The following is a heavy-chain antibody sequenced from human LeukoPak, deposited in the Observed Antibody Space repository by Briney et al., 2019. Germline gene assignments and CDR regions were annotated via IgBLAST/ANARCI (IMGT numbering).Heavy chain of an antibody. V-gene: IGHV4-59*08. Sequence: SETLSLTCTVSGGSISSYYWNWIRQPPVKGLEWIGYIYYSGSTNYNPSLKSRVTISVDTSKNQFSLKLSSVTAADTAVYYCARRGRDYYDSSGYYYVRYYFDYWGQGTLVTVSS. D-gene: IGHD3-22*01. CDR2: IYYSGST. CDR3: ARRGRDYYDSSGYYYVRYYFDY. CDR1: GGSISSYY. J-gene: IGHJ4*02.